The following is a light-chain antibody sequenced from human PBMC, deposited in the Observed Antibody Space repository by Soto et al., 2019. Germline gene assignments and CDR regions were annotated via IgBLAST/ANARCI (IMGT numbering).Light chain of an antibody. Sequence: QSALTQPASVSGSPGQSITISCTGTSSDIGGYNYVSWYQQIPGKVPKLIIYDVSNRPSGVADRFSGSKSGNAAYLTISVLQAEYEADYYCSSYTSTITLYVFGTGTKLTVL. CDR2: DVS. V-gene: IGLV2-14*03. CDR1: SSDIGGYNY. CDR3: SSYTSTITLYV. J-gene: IGLJ1*01.